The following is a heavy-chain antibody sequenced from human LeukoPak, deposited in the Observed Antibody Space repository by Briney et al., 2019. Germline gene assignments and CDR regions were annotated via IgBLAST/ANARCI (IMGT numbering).Heavy chain of an antibody. CDR2: INHSGST. CDR1: GGSFSGYY. D-gene: IGHD3-22*01. J-gene: IGHJ5*02. V-gene: IGHV4-34*01. Sequence: SQTLSLTCAVYGGSFSGYYWSWIRQPPGKGLEWIGEINHSGSTNYNPSLKSRVTISVDTSKNQFSLKLSSVTAADTAVYYCARYYEGFDPWGQGILVTVSS. CDR3: ARYYEGFDP.